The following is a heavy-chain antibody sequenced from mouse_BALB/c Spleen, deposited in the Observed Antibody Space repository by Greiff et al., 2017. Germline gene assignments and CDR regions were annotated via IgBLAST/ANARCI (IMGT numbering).Heavy chain of an antibody. CDR1: GFTFSSFG. V-gene: IGHV5-17*02. Sequence: EVMLVESGGGLVQPGGSRKLSCAASGFTFSSFGMHWVRQAPEKGLEWVAYISSGSSTIYYADTVKGRFTISRDNPKNTLFLQMTSLRSEDTAMYYCARSGYGHDRDYAMDYWGQGTSVTVSS. D-gene: IGHD2-2*01. CDR2: ISSGSSTI. CDR3: ARSGYGHDRDYAMDY. J-gene: IGHJ4*01.